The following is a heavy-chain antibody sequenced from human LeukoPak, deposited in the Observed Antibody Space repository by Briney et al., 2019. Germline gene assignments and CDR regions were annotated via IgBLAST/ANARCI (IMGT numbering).Heavy chain of an antibody. V-gene: IGHV3-7*01. CDR1: GFTFSSYW. CDR3: ARWDIVVVPAAGNWFDP. CDR2: IKQYGSEK. Sequence: GGSLRLSCAASGFTFSSYWMSWVRQAPGKGLEWVANIKQYGSEKYYVDSVKGRFTISRDNAKNSLYLQMNSLRAEDTAVYYCARWDIVVVPAAGNWFDPWGQGTLVTVSS. D-gene: IGHD2-2*01. J-gene: IGHJ5*02.